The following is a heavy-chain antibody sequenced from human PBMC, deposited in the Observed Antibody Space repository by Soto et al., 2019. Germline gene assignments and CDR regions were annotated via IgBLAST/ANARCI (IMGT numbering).Heavy chain of an antibody. Sequence: GGSLRLSCAASGFTFSNYWMNWVRQAPGKGLEWVANINEDGGEKYYVDSAKGRFTISRDNAKNSLYLQMSSLRAEDTAVYYCARDLFDYWGQGTLVTVSS. V-gene: IGHV3-7*01. J-gene: IGHJ4*02. CDR2: INEDGGEK. CDR1: GFTFSNYW. CDR3: ARDLFDY.